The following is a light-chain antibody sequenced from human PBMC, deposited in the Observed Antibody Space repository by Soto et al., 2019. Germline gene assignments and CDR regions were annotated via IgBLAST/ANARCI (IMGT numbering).Light chain of an antibody. Sequence: QSALTQPPSVSGSPGQSVTISCTGTSTDFVSYNRVSWYQQPPGTAPKLIIYEASNRPSGVPDRFSGSKSGNTASLTISALQAADEADYYCSLYTSENTYVFGTGTKVTGL. V-gene: IGLV2-18*01. CDR2: EAS. CDR3: SLYTSENTYV. J-gene: IGLJ1*01. CDR1: STDFVSYNR.